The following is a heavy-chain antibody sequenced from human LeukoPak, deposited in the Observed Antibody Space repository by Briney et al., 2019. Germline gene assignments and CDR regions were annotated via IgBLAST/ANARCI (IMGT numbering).Heavy chain of an antibody. D-gene: IGHD5-18*01. V-gene: IGHV3-30*18. CDR1: GFTFSSYG. CDR2: ISYDGRNK. CDR3: AKSQGYSQGFDY. Sequence: GGSLRLSSAASGFTFSSYGMHWVRQAPGKGLEWVAVISYDGRNKYYADSVKGRFTISRDNSKNTLYLQMNNLRTEDTAVYYCAKSQGYSQGFDYWGQGTLVTVSS. J-gene: IGHJ4*02.